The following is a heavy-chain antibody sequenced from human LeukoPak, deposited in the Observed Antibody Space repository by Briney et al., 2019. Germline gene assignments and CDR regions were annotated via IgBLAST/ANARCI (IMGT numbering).Heavy chain of an antibody. CDR2: ISAYNGNT. J-gene: IGHJ6*02. CDR3: VVWFGEASPHYYYGMDV. D-gene: IGHD3-10*01. Sequence: ASVKVSCKASGYTFTSYGISWVRQAPGQGLEWMGWISAYNGNTNYAQKLQGRVTMTTDTSTSTAYMELRSLRSDDTAVYYCVVWFGEASPHYYYGMDVWGQGTTVTVSS. CDR1: GYTFTSYG. V-gene: IGHV1-18*01.